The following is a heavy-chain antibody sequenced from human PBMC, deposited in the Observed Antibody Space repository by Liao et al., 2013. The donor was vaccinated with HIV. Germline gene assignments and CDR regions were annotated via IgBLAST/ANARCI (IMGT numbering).Heavy chain of an antibody. CDR1: GGSISSYY. CDR2: LYTSGST. V-gene: IGHV4-4*07. D-gene: IGHD3-3*01. Sequence: QVQLQESGPGLVKPSETLSLTCTVSGGSISSYYWSWIRQPAGKGLEWVGRLYTSGSTNYNPSLKSRVTLSVDTSKNQFSLKLSSVTAADTAVYYCARGRYDFWSGYYDGVRYYFDYWGQGTLVTVSS. CDR3: ARGRYDFWSGYYDGVRYYFDY. J-gene: IGHJ4*02.